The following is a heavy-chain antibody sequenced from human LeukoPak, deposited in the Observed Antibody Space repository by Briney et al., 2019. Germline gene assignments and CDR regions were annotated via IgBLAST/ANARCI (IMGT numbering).Heavy chain of an antibody. CDR1: GFTLNNYW. V-gene: IGHV3-74*01. CDR3: AELGITMIGGV. J-gene: IGHJ6*04. CDR2: INSDGSRT. Sequence: GGSLRLSCAASGFTLNNYWIHWVRQVPGKGLVWVSRINSDGSRTNYVDSAKGRFIISRDNAKNSPYLQMNSLRAEDTAVYYCAELGITMIGGVWGKGTTVTISS. D-gene: IGHD3-10*02.